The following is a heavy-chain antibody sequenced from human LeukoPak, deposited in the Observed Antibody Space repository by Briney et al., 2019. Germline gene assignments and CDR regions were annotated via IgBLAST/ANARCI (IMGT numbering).Heavy chain of an antibody. CDR1: GFTFSSYW. J-gene: IGHJ4*02. CDR3: ARGGVVTRYFDY. Sequence: GGSLRLSCAASGFTFSSYWMYWVRQAPGKGLECVSVIYSGGNTYYADSVKGRFIISRDTSKNTLYLQMNSLRTEDTAVYYCARGGVVTRYFDYWGQGALVTVSS. V-gene: IGHV3-53*01. D-gene: IGHD3-3*01. CDR2: IYSGGNT.